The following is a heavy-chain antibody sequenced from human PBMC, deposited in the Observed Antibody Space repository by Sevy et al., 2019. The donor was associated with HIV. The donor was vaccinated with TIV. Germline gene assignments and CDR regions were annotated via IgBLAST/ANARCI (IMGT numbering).Heavy chain of an antibody. CDR1: GFDVNENY. CDR3: ARERLVSAGGYYNYYFGMDV. D-gene: IGHD3-3*01. Sequence: GGSLRLSCAASGFDVNENYMSWVRQAPGKGLEWVSIIYSGDTGGSTYYADSVKGRLTISRDNSQNTLYRQINSLRPEDTAVYYCARERLVSAGGYYNYYFGMDVWGQGTTVTVSS. V-gene: IGHV3-53*01. CDR2: IYSGDTGGST. J-gene: IGHJ6*02.